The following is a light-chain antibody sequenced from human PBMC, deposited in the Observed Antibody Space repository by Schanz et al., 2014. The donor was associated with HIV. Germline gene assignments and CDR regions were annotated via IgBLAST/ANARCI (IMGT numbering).Light chain of an antibody. CDR1: TSNIGDNP. V-gene: IGLV1-44*01. J-gene: IGLJ1*01. CDR2: SDN. Sequence: QSVLAQPPSASGTPGQRVTISCAGSTSNIGDNPVNWYQHVPGTAPKLLIYSDNQRPSEVTDRFSASKSGTSASLAISGLQSEDEADYYCQSYDSSLSGFVFATGTKLTVL. CDR3: QSYDSSLSGFV.